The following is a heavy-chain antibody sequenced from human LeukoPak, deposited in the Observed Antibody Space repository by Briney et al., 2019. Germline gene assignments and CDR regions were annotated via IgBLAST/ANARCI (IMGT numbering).Heavy chain of an antibody. Sequence: GGSLRLSCAASGFTFSSYSMNWVRQAPGKGLEWVSSISSSSYIYYADSVKGRFTISRDNAKNSLYLQMNSLRAEDTAVYYCARARFLGYCSSTSCYTFSDWGQGTLVTVSS. J-gene: IGHJ4*02. CDR3: ARARFLGYCSSTSCYTFSD. CDR2: ISSSSYI. D-gene: IGHD2-2*02. CDR1: GFTFSSYS. V-gene: IGHV3-21*01.